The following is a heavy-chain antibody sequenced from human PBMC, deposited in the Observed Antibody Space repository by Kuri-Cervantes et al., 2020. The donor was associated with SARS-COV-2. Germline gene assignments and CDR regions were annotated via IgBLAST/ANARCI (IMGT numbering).Heavy chain of an antibody. CDR2: INHSGST. V-gene: IGHV4-34*01. CDR1: GGSFSGYY. D-gene: IGHD6-13*01. CDR3: VVAAAGKPLYYFDY. Sequence: SETLSLTCAVYGGSFSGYYWSWIRQPPGKGLEWIGEINHSGSTNYNPSLKGRVTISVDTSKNQFSLKLSSVTAADTAVYYCVVAAAGKPLYYFDYWGQGTLVTVSS. J-gene: IGHJ4*02.